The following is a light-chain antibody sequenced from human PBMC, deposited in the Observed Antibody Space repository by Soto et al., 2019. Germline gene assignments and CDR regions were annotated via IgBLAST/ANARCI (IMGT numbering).Light chain of an antibody. CDR2: KAS. CDR1: QSISSW. J-gene: IGKJ2*01. Sequence: DIQMTQSPSTLSASVGDRVTITCRASQSISSWLAWYQQKPGKAPKLLIYKASSLESGVPSRFSGSGSGTEITLTISSLQPDDFATYYCQQYNSYSTFGQGTKLESK. CDR3: QQYNSYST. V-gene: IGKV1-5*03.